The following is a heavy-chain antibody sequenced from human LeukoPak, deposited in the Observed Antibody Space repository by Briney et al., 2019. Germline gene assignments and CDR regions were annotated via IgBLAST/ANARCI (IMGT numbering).Heavy chain of an antibody. J-gene: IGHJ4*02. CDR1: GFTFSSYW. D-gene: IGHD1-26*01. CDR3: ARDGDYDRSYRSGFDY. CDR2: INTDGSST. V-gene: IGHV3-74*01. Sequence: PGGSLRLSCAASGFTFSSYWMHWVRQAPGKGLVWVSRINTDGSSTSYADSVKGRFTISRDNAKNSLYLQMNSLRAEDTAVYFCARDGDYDRSYRSGFDYWSQGTLVTVSS.